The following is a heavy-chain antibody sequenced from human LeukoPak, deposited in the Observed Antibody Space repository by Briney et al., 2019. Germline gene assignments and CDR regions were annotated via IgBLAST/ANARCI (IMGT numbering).Heavy chain of an antibody. J-gene: IGHJ3*02. Sequence: SVKVSCKASGGTFSSYAISWVRQAPGQGLEWMGGIIPIFGTANYAQKFQGRVTITADESTSKADMELSSLRSEDTAVYYCARRDSPARAFDIWGQGTMVTVSS. D-gene: IGHD3-22*01. CDR1: GGTFSSYA. CDR2: IIPIFGTA. CDR3: ARRDSPARAFDI. V-gene: IGHV1-69*01.